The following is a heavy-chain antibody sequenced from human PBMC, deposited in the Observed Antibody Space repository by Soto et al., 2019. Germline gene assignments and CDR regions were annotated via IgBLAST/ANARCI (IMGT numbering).Heavy chain of an antibody. CDR2: ISRDGTNK. D-gene: IGHD3-10*01. Sequence: QVQVVESGGGVVQPGRSLRLSCAASGFTFSRYAIHWVRQAPGKGLEWVAVISRDGTNKYYVDSVKGRFTISRVNSRNTLYLQMNSLRHEDAAVYYCARSRSGAVADSFDFWGQGTLVTVSS. V-gene: IGHV3-30*04. CDR3: ARSRSGAVADSFDF. J-gene: IGHJ4*02. CDR1: GFTFSRYA.